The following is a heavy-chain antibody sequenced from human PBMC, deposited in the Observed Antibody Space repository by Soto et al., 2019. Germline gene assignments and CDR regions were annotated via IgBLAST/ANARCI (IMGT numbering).Heavy chain of an antibody. V-gene: IGHV1-46*03. D-gene: IGHD3-3*01. CDR2: INPSGGST. CDR1: GYTFTSYY. Sequence: ASVKVSCKASGYTFTSYYMHWVRQAPGQGLEWMGIINPSGGSTSYAQKFQGRVTMTRDTSTITVYMELSSLRSEDTAVYYCAIGWQGITIFGVVNDDWFDPWGQGTLVTVSS. J-gene: IGHJ5*02. CDR3: AIGWQGITIFGVVNDDWFDP.